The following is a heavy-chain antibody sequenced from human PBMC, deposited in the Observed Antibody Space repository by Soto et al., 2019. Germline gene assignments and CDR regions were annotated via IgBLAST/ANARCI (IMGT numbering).Heavy chain of an antibody. V-gene: IGHV1-8*01. CDR2: MNPNSGNT. CDR3: ARTYYYVSSGSLGDAFDI. CDR1: GYTFTSYD. J-gene: IGHJ3*02. D-gene: IGHD3-22*01. Sequence: ASVKVSCKASGYTFTSYDINWVRQATGQGLEWMGWMNPNSGNTGYAQKFQGRVTMTRNTSISTAYMELSSLRSEDTAVYYCARTYYYVSSGSLGDAFDIWGQGTMVTVSS.